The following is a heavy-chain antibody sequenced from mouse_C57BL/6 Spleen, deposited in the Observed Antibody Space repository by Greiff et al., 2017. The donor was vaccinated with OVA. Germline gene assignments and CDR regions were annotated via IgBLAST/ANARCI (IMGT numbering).Heavy chain of an antibody. D-gene: IGHD3-2*02. CDR1: GYSFTGYY. Sequence: VQLQQSGPELVKPGASVKISCKASGYSFTGYYMNWVKQSPEKSLEWIGEINPSTGGTTYNQKFKAKATLTVDKSSSTAYMQLKSLTSEDSAVYYCARWGGLRVLAYWGQGTLVTVSA. CDR3: ARWGGLRVLAY. J-gene: IGHJ3*01. V-gene: IGHV1-42*01. CDR2: INPSTGGT.